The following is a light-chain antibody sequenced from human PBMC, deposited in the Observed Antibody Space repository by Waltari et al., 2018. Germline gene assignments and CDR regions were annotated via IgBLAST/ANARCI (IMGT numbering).Light chain of an antibody. J-gene: IGKJ1*01. CDR2: WAS. V-gene: IGKV4-1*01. CDR1: QSVLFSSNNKNY. CDR3: QQYYSTPPT. Sequence: DIVMTQSPDSLAVSLGERATIHCKSSQSVLFSSNNKNYLAWYQQKPGQPPKLLIYWASTRESGVPDRFSGSGSGTDFTLTISSLQAEDVAVYYCQQYYSTPPTFGQGTKAEIK.